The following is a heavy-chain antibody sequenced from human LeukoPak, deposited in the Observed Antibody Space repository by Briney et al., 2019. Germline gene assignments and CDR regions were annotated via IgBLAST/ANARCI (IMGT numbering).Heavy chain of an antibody. V-gene: IGHV6-1*01. D-gene: IGHD3-16*01. J-gene: IGHJ4*02. CDR1: GDSVSSNSAA. CDR2: TYYRSQWYN. CDR3: TRELGGFDH. Sequence: SQTLSLTCAISGDSVSSNSAAWNWIRQPPSRGLEWLGRTYYRSQWYNEYEPSVRSRIIITTDTSANHVSLQLNSVTPEDTAAYYCTRELGGFDHWGQGTLVTVSS.